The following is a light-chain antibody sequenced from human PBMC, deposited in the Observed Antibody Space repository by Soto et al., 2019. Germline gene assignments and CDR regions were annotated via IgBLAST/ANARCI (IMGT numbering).Light chain of an antibody. V-gene: IGKV3-15*01. CDR2: SAS. J-gene: IGKJ5*01. CDR3: QQRSNCPPIT. CDR1: HSISTY. Sequence: EIVLTQSPATLSMSPGDRTTLSCRASHSISTYLAWYHHQPGQAPRLLIYSASVRAAGVPARFSGSGCGTKFTLTISSLQSEEFAVYYCQQRSNCPPITFGQGTRLEIK.